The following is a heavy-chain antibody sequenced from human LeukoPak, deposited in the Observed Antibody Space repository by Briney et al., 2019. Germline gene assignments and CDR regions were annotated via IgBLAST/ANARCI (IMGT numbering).Heavy chain of an antibody. CDR3: ARATTTRTRFDY. CDR2: ISDNGDST. CDR1: AFTFSSYA. J-gene: IGHJ4*02. D-gene: IGHD4-17*01. Sequence: GGSLRLSCAASAFTFSSYAMSWVRQAPGKGLEWVSTISDNGDSTYYADSVKGRFTISRDNSKNTLYLQMNSLRDEDTAVYFCARATTTRTRFDYWGQGTLVTVSS. V-gene: IGHV3-23*01.